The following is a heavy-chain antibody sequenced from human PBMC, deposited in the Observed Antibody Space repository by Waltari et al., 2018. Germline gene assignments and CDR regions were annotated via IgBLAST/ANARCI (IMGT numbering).Heavy chain of an antibody. D-gene: IGHD6-13*01. Sequence: QVQLQESGPGLVKPSETLSLTCAVSGYSISSGYYWGWIRQPPGKGLEWIGSIYHSGSTYYNPSLKSRVTISVDTSKNQFSLKLSSVTAADTVVYYCASSSSWYDRDYWGQGTLVTVSS. V-gene: IGHV4-38-2*01. J-gene: IGHJ4*02. CDR2: IYHSGST. CDR3: ASSSSWYDRDY. CDR1: GYSISSGYY.